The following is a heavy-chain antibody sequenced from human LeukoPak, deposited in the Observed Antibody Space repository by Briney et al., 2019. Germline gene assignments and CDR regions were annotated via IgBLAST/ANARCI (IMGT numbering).Heavy chain of an antibody. J-gene: IGHJ4*02. Sequence: SQTLSLTCAISGDSVSSSSAAWLWIRQSPSRRLEWLARTYYRSKWYNDYAVSVKSRLTINPDTSKNQFSLQLNSVTPDDTAVYYCARAQSGGYLDYWGQGTLVTVSS. CDR1: GDSVSSSSAA. CDR2: TYYRSKWYN. D-gene: IGHD2-8*02. CDR3: ARAQSGGYLDY. V-gene: IGHV6-1*01.